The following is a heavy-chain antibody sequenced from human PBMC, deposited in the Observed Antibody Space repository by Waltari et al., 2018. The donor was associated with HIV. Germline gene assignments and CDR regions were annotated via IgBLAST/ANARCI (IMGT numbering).Heavy chain of an antibody. CDR2: MYSGGTT. D-gene: IGHD1-1*01. Sequence: EVQLGEAGGGLVRPGGSLRLSCADSGLTDSSHHIGWVRQTPGKGLEYVSVMYSGGTTHYADSVNGRFTISRDSSKSALYLQMNTLRAEDTALYYCARVDRAGTTSGWDVFDIWGQGTMVTVSS. V-gene: IGHV3-66*01. CDR1: GLTDSSHH. CDR3: ARVDRAGTTSGWDVFDI. J-gene: IGHJ3*02.